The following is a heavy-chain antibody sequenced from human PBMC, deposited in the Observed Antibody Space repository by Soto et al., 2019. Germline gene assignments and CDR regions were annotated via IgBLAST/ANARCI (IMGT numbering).Heavy chain of an antibody. J-gene: IGHJ4*02. Sequence: SETLSLTCTFSGGSIISSSYYWGCIRQPPVKRLEWIGSIYYSGSTYYNPSRKRRGTISVYTSKNQFSLKLSSVTAADTAVYYCASLPFITIFGVVWAYFDYWGQGTLVTVSS. D-gene: IGHD3-3*01. V-gene: IGHV4-39*01. CDR3: ASLPFITIFGVVWAYFDY. CDR1: GGSIISSSYY. CDR2: IYYSGST.